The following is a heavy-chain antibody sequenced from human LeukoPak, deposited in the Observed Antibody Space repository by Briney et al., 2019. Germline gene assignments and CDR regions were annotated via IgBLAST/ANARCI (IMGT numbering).Heavy chain of an antibody. J-gene: IGHJ3*02. Sequence: GGSLRLSCAASGFTISNYEMNWFRQAPGKGLEWVSHIRRSGSIIYYADSVKGRFTISRDNAKNSLYLQMNSLRAEDTAVYYCAKDVGEWSVPDAFHIWGQGTRVTVSS. CDR3: AKDVGEWSVPDAFHI. CDR2: IRRSGSII. V-gene: IGHV3-48*03. D-gene: IGHD3-16*01. CDR1: GFTISNYE.